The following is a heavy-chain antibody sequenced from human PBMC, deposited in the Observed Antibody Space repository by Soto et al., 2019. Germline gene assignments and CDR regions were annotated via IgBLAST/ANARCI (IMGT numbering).Heavy chain of an antibody. D-gene: IGHD3-10*01. CDR1: GGSLSSRRYY. J-gene: IGHJ4*02. Sequence: QLHLQESGPGLVKPSETLSLTCTVSGGSLSSRRYYWGWIRQPPGKGLEWIGSIYYSGSAYYNPSLKSRVTISVDTSKNQCSLKLTSVTAADTAVYYCAGHEGSNYWGGNLDYWGQGTLVTVSS. V-gene: IGHV4-39*01. CDR3: AGHEGSNYWGGNLDY. CDR2: IYYSGSA.